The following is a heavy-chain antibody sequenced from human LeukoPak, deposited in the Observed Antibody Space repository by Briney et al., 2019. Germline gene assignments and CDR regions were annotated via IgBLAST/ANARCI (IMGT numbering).Heavy chain of an antibody. Sequence: GGSLRLSCAASGFTFSSYAMSWVRQAPGKGLEWVSAISGSGGSTYYADSVKGRFTISRDNSKNTLYLQMDSLRAEDTAVYYCAKDPHPGGSAGDYWGQGALVTVSS. CDR1: GFTFSSYA. CDR3: AKDPHPGGSAGDY. V-gene: IGHV3-23*01. J-gene: IGHJ4*02. CDR2: ISGSGGST. D-gene: IGHD3-10*01.